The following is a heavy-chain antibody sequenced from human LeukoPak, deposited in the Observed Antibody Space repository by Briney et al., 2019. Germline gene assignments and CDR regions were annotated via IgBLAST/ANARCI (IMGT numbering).Heavy chain of an antibody. D-gene: IGHD2-2*01. CDR1: GFTFSSYG. Sequence: PGGSLRLSCAASGFTFSSYGMHWVRQAPGKGLEWVAFIRYDGSNKYYADSVKGRFTISRANSKNTLYLQMNSLTPEDTAVYYCAKVAIVVVPADRFDYWGQGALVTVSS. V-gene: IGHV3-30*02. J-gene: IGHJ4*02. CDR3: AKVAIVVVPADRFDY. CDR2: IRYDGSNK.